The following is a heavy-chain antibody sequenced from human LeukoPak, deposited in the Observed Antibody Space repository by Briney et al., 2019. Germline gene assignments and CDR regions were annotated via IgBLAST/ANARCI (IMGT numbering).Heavy chain of an antibody. V-gene: IGHV1-18*01. Sequence: GASVKVSCKASGYTFTSYGISWVRQAPGQGLEWMGWISAYNGNTNYAQKLQGRVTITTDTSTSTAYMELRSLRSEDTAVYYCARDTTSSDHSSGPFPIDYWGQGTLVTVSS. D-gene: IGHD3-22*01. CDR3: ARDTTSSDHSSGPFPIDY. J-gene: IGHJ4*02. CDR1: GYTFTSYG. CDR2: ISAYNGNT.